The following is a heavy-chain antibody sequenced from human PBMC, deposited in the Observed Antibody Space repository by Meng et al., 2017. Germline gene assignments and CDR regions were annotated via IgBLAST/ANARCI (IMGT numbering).Heavy chain of an antibody. CDR1: GGSISSYY. D-gene: IGHD3-3*01. CDR2: IYYSGST. CDR3: ARRAFWTFDI. Sequence: SETLSLTCTVSGGSISSYYWSWIRQPPGKGLEWIGYIYYSGSTNYNPSLKSRVTISVDTSKNQFSLKLSSVTAADTAVYYCARRAFWTFDIWGQGTMVTVSS. J-gene: IGHJ3*02. V-gene: IGHV4-59*01.